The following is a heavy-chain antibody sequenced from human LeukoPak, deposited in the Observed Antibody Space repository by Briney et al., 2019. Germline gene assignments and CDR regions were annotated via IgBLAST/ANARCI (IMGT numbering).Heavy chain of an antibody. CDR1: GFTFSSYA. D-gene: IGHD2-2*01. Sequence: GGSLRLSCAVSGFTFSSYAMSWVRQAPGKGLEWVSAISGSGGSTYYADSVKGRFTISRDNSKNTLYLQMNSLRAEDTAVYYCATVPIVVVPAAIEAYGMDVWGQGTTVTVSS. V-gene: IGHV3-23*01. CDR2: ISGSGGST. CDR3: ATVPIVVVPAAIEAYGMDV. J-gene: IGHJ6*02.